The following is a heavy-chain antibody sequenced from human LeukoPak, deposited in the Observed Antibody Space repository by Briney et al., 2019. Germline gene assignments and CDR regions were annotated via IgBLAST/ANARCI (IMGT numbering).Heavy chain of an antibody. V-gene: IGHV3-49*03. CDR3: TRDRGAYNLYDY. Sequence: LSLTCAVYGGSFNGYYWSWIRQAPGKGLEWVGFIRSKAYGETADYAASVKGRFTISRDDSKAIAYLQMNSLKTEDTAVYHCTRDRGAYNLYDYWGQGTLVTVSS. CDR2: IRSKAYGETA. D-gene: IGHD1-1*01. CDR1: GGSFNGYY. J-gene: IGHJ4*02.